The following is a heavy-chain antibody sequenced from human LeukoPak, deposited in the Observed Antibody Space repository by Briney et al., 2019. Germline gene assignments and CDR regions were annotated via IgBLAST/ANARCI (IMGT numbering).Heavy chain of an antibody. J-gene: IGHJ5*02. CDR2: ISSSSSTI. D-gene: IGHD3-10*01. CDR3: AITPKITMVRGIKGPWFDP. Sequence: GGSLRLSCAASGFTFSSYSMNWVRQAPGKGLEWVSYISSSSSTIYYADSVRGRFTISRDNAKNSLYLQMNSLRAEDTAVYYCAITPKITMVRGIKGPWFDPWGQGTLVTVSS. CDR1: GFTFSSYS. V-gene: IGHV3-48*04.